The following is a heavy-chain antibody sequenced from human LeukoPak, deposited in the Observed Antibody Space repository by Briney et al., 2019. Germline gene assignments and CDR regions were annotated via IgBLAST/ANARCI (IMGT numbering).Heavy chain of an antibody. J-gene: IGHJ4*02. CDR1: GYTFTGYY. D-gene: IGHD5-24*01. CDR3: ARGHPMGATRIFDY. Sequence: ASVKVSCKASGYTFTGYYMHWVRQAPGQGLEWMGWINPNSGGTNYAQKFQGRVTMTRDTSISTAYVELSRLRSDDTAVYYCARGHPMGATRIFDYWGQGTLVTVSS. CDR2: INPNSGGT. V-gene: IGHV1-2*02.